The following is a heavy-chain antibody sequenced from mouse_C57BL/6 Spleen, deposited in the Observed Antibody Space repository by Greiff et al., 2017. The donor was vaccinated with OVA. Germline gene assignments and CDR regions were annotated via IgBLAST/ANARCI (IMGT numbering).Heavy chain of an antibody. D-gene: IGHD2-4*01. CDR3: ARGEGDYDSHWYFDV. V-gene: IGHV1-53*01. Sequence: QVHVKQPGTELVKPGASVKLSCKASGYTFTSYWMHWVKQRPGQGLEWIGNINPSNGGTNYNEKFKSKATLTVDKSSSTAYMQLSSLTSEDSAVYYCARGEGDYDSHWYFDVWGTGTTVTVSS. J-gene: IGHJ1*03. CDR1: GYTFTSYW. CDR2: INPSNGGT.